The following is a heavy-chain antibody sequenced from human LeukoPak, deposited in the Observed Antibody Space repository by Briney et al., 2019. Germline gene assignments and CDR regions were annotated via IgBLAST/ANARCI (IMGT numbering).Heavy chain of an antibody. D-gene: IGHD3-10*01. J-gene: IGHJ5*02. CDR2: INGANGGT. Sequence: ASVKVSCKASGGSFRSYGVSWVRQAPGQRLEWMGWINGANGGTKYSQRLQGRVTITRDTSANTVYMDLNSLRFEDTAVYYCATERLGDAWFDPWGQGTLVTVSS. CDR3: ATERLGDAWFDP. V-gene: IGHV1-3*01. CDR1: GGSFRSYG.